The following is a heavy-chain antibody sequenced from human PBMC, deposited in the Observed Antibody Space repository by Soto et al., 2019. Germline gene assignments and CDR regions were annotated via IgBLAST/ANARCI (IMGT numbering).Heavy chain of an antibody. CDR2: VYHTGAT. CDR1: GAPLRYGGYY. D-gene: IGHD1-26*01. CDR3: AREGHSSWEWLDP. Sequence: QVQLQESGTGLVEPSQTLSLVCSVSGAPLRYGGYYWSWVRQSPGKALEWIGFVYHTGATYYHPSIESRVTMAVDMSKNEFSLKLTSVTAADTATYYCAREGHSSWEWLDPWGQGILVTVSS. V-gene: IGHV4-31*03. J-gene: IGHJ5*02.